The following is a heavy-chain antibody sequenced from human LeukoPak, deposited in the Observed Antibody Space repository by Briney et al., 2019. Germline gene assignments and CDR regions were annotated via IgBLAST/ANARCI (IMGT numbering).Heavy chain of an antibody. Sequence: ASVKVSCKASGYTFTSYAMHWVRQAPGQRLEWMGWINAGNGNTKYSQKFQGRVTITRDTSASTAYMELSSLRSEDTAVYYCAKQGSPPWYYYGMDVWGQGTTVTVSS. CDR1: GYTFTSYA. V-gene: IGHV1-3*01. CDR2: INAGNGNT. J-gene: IGHJ6*02. CDR3: AKQGSPPWYYYGMDV.